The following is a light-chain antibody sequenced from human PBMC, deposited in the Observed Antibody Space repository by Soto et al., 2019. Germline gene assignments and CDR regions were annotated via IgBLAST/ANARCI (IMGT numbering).Light chain of an antibody. CDR1: QSFLYSSNNKNY. CDR3: QQYHISPST. V-gene: IGKV4-1*01. Sequence: DIVMTQSPDSLAVSLGERATINCKSSQSFLYSSNNKNYLAWYQQKVGQPPKLLIYWASTRESGVPDRFSGSGSGTNFTLTISSLQAEDVAVYYCQQYHISPSTFGPGTKVDIK. CDR2: WAS. J-gene: IGKJ3*01.